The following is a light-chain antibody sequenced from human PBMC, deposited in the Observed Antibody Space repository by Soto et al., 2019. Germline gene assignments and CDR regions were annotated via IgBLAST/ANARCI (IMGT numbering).Light chain of an antibody. CDR2: GAS. V-gene: IGKV1-5*01. CDR1: QSISTW. CDR3: QHYTSHSPR. J-gene: IGKJ1*01. Sequence: EIPVSQSPSTLSASVGDRVTISCRASQSISTWLAWYQQKPGKAPKLLIYGASTLESGVPSRFSGSGSGTEFTLTISILQPDDFTTFYCQHYTSHSPRFDHGAKVAIK.